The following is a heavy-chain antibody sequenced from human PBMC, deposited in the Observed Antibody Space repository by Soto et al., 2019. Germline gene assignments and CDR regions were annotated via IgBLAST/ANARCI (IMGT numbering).Heavy chain of an antibody. CDR1: GFTFSTYA. V-gene: IGHV3-23*01. D-gene: IGHD5-12*01. J-gene: IGHJ4*02. CDR3: GKAGYSDYKKTDIFDN. CDR2: ISGSGSST. Sequence: VGSLRLSCAASGFTFSTYAMNWVRQAPGKGLEWVSAISGSGSSTYYADSVKGRFTISRDNSKNTLYLQLNSLRAEDTALYYWGKAGYSDYKKTDIFDNWGQETRVTVS.